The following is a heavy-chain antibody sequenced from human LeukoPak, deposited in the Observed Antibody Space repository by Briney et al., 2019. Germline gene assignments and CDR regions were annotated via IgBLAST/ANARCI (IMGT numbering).Heavy chain of an antibody. D-gene: IGHD3-10*02. Sequence: HPGGSLRLSCATSGFNFDRYTIHWVRQAPGEGLEWVSLAGWAGGTTFYSDSVRGRFTISRDSGRKSVYLQMNSLTTDDTAFYFCAKELDTMFFDYWGQGALVTVSS. CDR1: GFNFDRYT. CDR2: AGWAGGTT. J-gene: IGHJ4*02. V-gene: IGHV3-43*01. CDR3: AKELDTMFFDY.